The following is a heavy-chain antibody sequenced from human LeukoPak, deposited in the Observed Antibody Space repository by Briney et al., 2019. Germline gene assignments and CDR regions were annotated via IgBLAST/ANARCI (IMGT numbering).Heavy chain of an antibody. CDR3: AIVDGYNNRFDY. D-gene: IGHD5-24*01. V-gene: IGHV4-4*02. CDR1: GGSISSSNW. J-gene: IGHJ4*02. Sequence: SGTLSLTCAVSGGSISSSNWWSWVRQPPGKGLEWIGAIYHSGSTTYNPSLTRRVTISVDKSKNQYSLKLSSVTAADTAVYYCAIVDGYNNRFDYWGQGTLVTVSS. CDR2: IYHSGST.